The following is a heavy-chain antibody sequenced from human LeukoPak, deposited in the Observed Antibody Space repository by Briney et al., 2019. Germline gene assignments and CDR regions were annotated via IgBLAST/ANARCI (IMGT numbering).Heavy chain of an antibody. CDR1: GGSISSYY. D-gene: IGHD3-9*01. CDR3: ARVTGYMIEDYFDY. Sequence: SETLSLTCTVSGGSISSYYWSWIRQPPGKGLEWIGYIYYSGSTNYNPSLTSRVTISVDTSKNRFSLKLRSVTAADTAVYYCARVTGYMIEDYFDYWGQGILVTVSS. J-gene: IGHJ4*02. CDR2: IYYSGST. V-gene: IGHV4-59*01.